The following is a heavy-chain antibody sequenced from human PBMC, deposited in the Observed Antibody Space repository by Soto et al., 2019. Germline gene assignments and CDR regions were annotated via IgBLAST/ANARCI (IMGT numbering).Heavy chain of an antibody. Sequence: ASVKVSCKASGYTFTRDQIHWVRPAPGQGLEWMGMIDPSGGKTNYAQKFQGRVTMTRDTSTSTVYMALSSLRSEDTAIYFCGRVMRSLLSITALDTWGQGTLVTVSS. D-gene: IGHD3-10*01. V-gene: IGHV1-46*01. J-gene: IGHJ5*02. CDR3: GRVMRSLLSITALDT. CDR1: GYTFTRDQ. CDR2: IDPSGGKT.